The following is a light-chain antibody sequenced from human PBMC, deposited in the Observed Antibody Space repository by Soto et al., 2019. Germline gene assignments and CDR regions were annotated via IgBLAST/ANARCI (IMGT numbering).Light chain of an antibody. V-gene: IGKV1-12*01. CDR3: QQYNNWSPVT. J-gene: IGKJ1*01. CDR2: AAS. Sequence: SHLPHSPSSVSASVADRDTITCRASQGISSWLAGYQQKPGKAPKLLIYAASSLQSGVPSRFSGSGSGTDFTLTISSLQSEDFAVYYCQQYNNWSPVTFGQGPKVDI. CDR1: QGISSW.